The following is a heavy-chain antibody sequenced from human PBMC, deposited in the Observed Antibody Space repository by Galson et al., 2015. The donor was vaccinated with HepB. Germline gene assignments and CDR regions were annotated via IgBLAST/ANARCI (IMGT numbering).Heavy chain of an antibody. CDR3: ARATLRWFDP. CDR1: GFTFSDYP. D-gene: IGHD3-16*01. Sequence: SLRLSCAATGFTFSDYPMTWIRQAPGKGLEWVSYISDRGTTTFYADSVRGRFTISRDNARNSLYLQLSRLRADDTAIYYCARATLRWFDPWGQGTLVTVSS. CDR2: ISDRGTTT. J-gene: IGHJ5*02. V-gene: IGHV3-11*01.